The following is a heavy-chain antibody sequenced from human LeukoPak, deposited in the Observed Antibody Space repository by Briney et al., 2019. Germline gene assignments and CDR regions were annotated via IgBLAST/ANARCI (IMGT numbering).Heavy chain of an antibody. Sequence: GGSLKLSCAASGFTFSGSAMHWVRQASGKGLEWVGRIRSKANSYATAYAASVKGRFTISRDDSKNTAYLQMNSLKTEDTAVYYCTRTTTANDYRGQGTLVTVSS. D-gene: IGHD4-17*01. CDR2: IRSKANSYAT. CDR3: TRTTTANDY. CDR1: GFTFSGSA. J-gene: IGHJ4*02. V-gene: IGHV3-73*01.